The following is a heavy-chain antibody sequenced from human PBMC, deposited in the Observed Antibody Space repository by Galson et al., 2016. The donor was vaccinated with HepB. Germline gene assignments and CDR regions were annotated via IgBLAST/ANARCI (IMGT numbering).Heavy chain of an antibody. CDR2: IDWDDDK. CDR1: GFSLSTSGVG. V-gene: IGHV2-70*01. Sequence: PALVKPTQTLTLTCTFSGFSLSTSGVGVGWIRQPPGKALEWLALIDWDDDKYYSTSLKTRLTISKDTSKNQVVLTMTNMDPVDTATYYCARGNITIFGVVTVNWFDPWGQGTLVTVSS. D-gene: IGHD3-3*01. CDR3: ARGNITIFGVVTVNWFDP. J-gene: IGHJ5*02.